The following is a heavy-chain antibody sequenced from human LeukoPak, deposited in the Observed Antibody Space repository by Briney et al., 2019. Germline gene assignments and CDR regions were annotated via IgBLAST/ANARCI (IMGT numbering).Heavy chain of an antibody. CDR1: GFTFSSRW. V-gene: IGHV3-74*01. J-gene: IGHJ6*02. CDR2: TNTDGSTT. Sequence: GGSLRLSCVASGFTFSSRWMHWVRQAPGKGLVWVSITNTDGSTTRYADFVEGRFTISRDNARNTLYLEMNSLRVEDTAVYFCARDISRTMDVWGQGTTVTV. CDR3: ARDISRTMDV. D-gene: IGHD2/OR15-2a*01.